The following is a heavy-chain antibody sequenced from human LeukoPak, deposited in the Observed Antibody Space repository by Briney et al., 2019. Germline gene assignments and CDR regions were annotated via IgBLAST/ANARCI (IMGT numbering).Heavy chain of an antibody. CDR2: ISSSSSYT. CDR3: ARGDDIDAFDI. Sequence: GGSLRLSCAASGLTFNDYYMSWIRQAPGKGLEWVSYISSSSSYTNYADSVKGRFTISRDNAKNSLYLQMNSLRAEDTAVYYCARGDDIDAFDIWGQGTMVTVSS. V-gene: IGHV3-11*06. J-gene: IGHJ3*02. D-gene: IGHD2-21*01. CDR1: GLTFNDYY.